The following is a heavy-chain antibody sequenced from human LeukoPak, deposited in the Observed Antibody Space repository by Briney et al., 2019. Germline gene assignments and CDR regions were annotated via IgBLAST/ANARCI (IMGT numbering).Heavy chain of an antibody. Sequence: SETLSLTCTVSGGSISSGDYYWSWICQPPGKGLEWIGYIYYSGSTYYNPSLKSRVTISVDTSKNQFSLKLSSVTAADTAVYYCASYYYGSGSSNFDYWGQGTLVTVSS. D-gene: IGHD3-10*01. CDR1: GGSISSGDYY. V-gene: IGHV4-30-4*01. J-gene: IGHJ4*02. CDR2: IYYSGST. CDR3: ASYYYGSGSSNFDY.